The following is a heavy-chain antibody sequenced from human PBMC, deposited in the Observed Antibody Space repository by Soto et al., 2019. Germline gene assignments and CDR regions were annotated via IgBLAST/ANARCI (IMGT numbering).Heavy chain of an antibody. CDR1: GYSFTSYW. CDR3: ARFGRTGTTGDYYYYGMDV. Sequence: GESLKISCKCSGYSFTSYWISWVRQMPGKGLEWMGRIDPSDSYTNYSPSFQGHVTISADKSISTAYLQWSSLKASDTAMYYCARFGRTGTTGDYYYYGMDVWGQGTTVTVSS. D-gene: IGHD1-7*01. CDR2: IDPSDSYT. V-gene: IGHV5-10-1*01. J-gene: IGHJ6*02.